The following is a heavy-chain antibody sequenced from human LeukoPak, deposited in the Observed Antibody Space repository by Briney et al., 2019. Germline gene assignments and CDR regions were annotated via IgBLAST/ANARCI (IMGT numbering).Heavy chain of an antibody. D-gene: IGHD3-22*01. Sequence: SETPSLTPTVSLGSISISSYYWGSVRQPPRKGLEWIGSIYYSGRTYYNPSLKSRVTISLDTSKNQLSLKLSSVTAADTAVYHCASHVSEVYYYDSSGYYRVGLCYFDYWGQGTLVTVSS. CDR2: IYYSGRT. CDR3: ASHVSEVYYYDSSGYYRVGLCYFDY. CDR1: LGSISISSYY. J-gene: IGHJ4*02. V-gene: IGHV4-39*01.